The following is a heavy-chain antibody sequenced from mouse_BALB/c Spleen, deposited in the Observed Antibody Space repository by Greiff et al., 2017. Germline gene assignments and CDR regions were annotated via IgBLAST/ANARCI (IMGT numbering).Heavy chain of an antibody. CDR3: ARDSSGYLFAY. J-gene: IGHJ3*01. D-gene: IGHD3-1*01. V-gene: IGHV3-6*02. CDR2: ISYDGSN. Sequence: EVKLVESGPGLVKPSQSLSLTCSVTGYSITSGYYWNWIRQFPGNKLEWMGYISYDGSNNYNPSLKNRISITRDTSKNQFFLKLNSVTTEDTATYYCARDSSGYLFAYWGQGTLVTVSA. CDR1: GYSITSGYY.